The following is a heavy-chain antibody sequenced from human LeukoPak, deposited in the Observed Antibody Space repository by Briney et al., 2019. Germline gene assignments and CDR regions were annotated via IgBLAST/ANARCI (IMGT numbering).Heavy chain of an antibody. D-gene: IGHD1-26*01. Sequence: ASVKVSCKASGYTFTNYFIHWVRQAPGHGLEWMGIINPSGGSTTYAQKFQGRVTMTRDTSTSTVYMELSSLRSEDTAVYYCARDRHLTGSYFGFDYWGQGTLVTVSS. CDR2: INPSGGST. J-gene: IGHJ4*02. CDR3: ARDRHLTGSYFGFDY. CDR1: GYTFTNYF. V-gene: IGHV1-46*01.